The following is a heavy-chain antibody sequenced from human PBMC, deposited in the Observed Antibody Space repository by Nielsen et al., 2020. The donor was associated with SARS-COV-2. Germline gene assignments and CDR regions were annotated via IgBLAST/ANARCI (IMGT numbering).Heavy chain of an antibody. J-gene: IGHJ5*02. D-gene: IGHD3-3*01. V-gene: IGHV4-34*01. Sequence: SETLSLTCAVYGGSFSGYYWSWIRQPPGKGLEWIGEINHSGSTNYNPSLKSRVTISEDTSKNQFSLKLSSVTAADTAVYYCARSGYDFWSGYSSGWFDPWGQGTLVTVSS. CDR1: GGSFSGYY. CDR3: ARSGYDFWSGYSSGWFDP. CDR2: INHSGST.